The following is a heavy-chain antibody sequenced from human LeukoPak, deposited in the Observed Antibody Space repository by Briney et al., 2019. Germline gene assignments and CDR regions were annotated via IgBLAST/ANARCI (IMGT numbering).Heavy chain of an antibody. V-gene: IGHV3-49*04. D-gene: IGHD5-24*01. Sequence: GGSLRLSCAASGFTFSSYAMSWVRQAPGKGLEWVGFIRSKAYGGTTEYAASLKGRITISRDDSKTIAYLQMSSLKTEDTAVYYCSRGRRSPDSWGQGTLVTVSS. CDR3: SRGRRSPDS. J-gene: IGHJ5*01. CDR1: GFTFSSYA. CDR2: IRSKAYGGTT.